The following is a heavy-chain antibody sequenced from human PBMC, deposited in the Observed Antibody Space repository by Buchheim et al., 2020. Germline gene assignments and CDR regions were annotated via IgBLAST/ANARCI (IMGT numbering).Heavy chain of an antibody. CDR2: ISSSGSTI. J-gene: IGHJ3*02. Sequence: EVQLVESGGGLVQPGGSLRLSCAASGFTFSSYEMNWVRQAPGKGLEWVSYISSSGSTIHYADSVKGRFTISRDNAKNSLYLQMNSLRAEDTAVYYCAREFKSGSYGIFSAFDIWGQGT. V-gene: IGHV3-48*03. D-gene: IGHD1-26*01. CDR1: GFTFSSYE. CDR3: AREFKSGSYGIFSAFDI.